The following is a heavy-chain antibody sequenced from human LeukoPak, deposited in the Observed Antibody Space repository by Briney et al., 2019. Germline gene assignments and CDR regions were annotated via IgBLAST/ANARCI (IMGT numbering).Heavy chain of an antibody. CDR3: ARNVGYSSSWWSLDY. J-gene: IGHJ4*02. Sequence: GGSLRLSCAASGFTFSSYSMNWVRQAPGKGLEWVPSISSSSSYIYYADSVKGRFTISRDNAKNSLYLQMNSLRAEDTAVYYCARNVGYSSSWWSLDYWGQGTLVTVSS. V-gene: IGHV3-21*01. CDR2: ISSSSSYI. D-gene: IGHD6-13*01. CDR1: GFTFSSYS.